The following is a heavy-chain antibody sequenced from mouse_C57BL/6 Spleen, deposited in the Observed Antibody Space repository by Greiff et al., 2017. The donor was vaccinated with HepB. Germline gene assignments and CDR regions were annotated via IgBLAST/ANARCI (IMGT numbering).Heavy chain of an antibody. Sequence: QVQLQQPGAELVKPGASVKMSCKASGYTFTSYWITWVKQRPGQGLEWIGDIYPGSGSTNYNEKFKSKATLTVDTSSSTAYMQLSSLTSEDSAVYYCARRSSGYVPYWYFDVWGTGTTVTVSS. CDR1: GYTFTSYW. V-gene: IGHV1-55*01. CDR3: ARRSSGYVPYWYFDV. D-gene: IGHD3-2*02. J-gene: IGHJ1*03. CDR2: IYPGSGST.